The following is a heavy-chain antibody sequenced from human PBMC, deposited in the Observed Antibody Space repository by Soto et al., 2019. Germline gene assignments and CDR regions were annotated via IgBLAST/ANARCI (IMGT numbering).Heavy chain of an antibody. CDR1: GFTFSSYG. CDR3: ARGSLSYCSSTSCYPYYGMDV. J-gene: IGHJ6*02. Sequence: GGSLRLSCAASGFTFSSYGMHWVRQAPGKGLEWVAVIWYDGSNKYYADSVKGRFTIYRDNSKNTLYLQMNSLRAEDTAVYYCARGSLSYCSSTSCYPYYGMDVRGQGTTVTVSS. D-gene: IGHD2-2*01. V-gene: IGHV3-33*01. CDR2: IWYDGSNK.